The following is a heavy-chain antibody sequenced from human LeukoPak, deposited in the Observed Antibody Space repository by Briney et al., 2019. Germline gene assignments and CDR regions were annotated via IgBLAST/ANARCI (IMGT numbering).Heavy chain of an antibody. D-gene: IGHD3-10*01. CDR3: AREGLNMVRGVIPKEAWGWFDP. J-gene: IGHJ5*02. CDR2: IYTSGST. CDR1: GGSISSGGYY. V-gene: IGHV4-61*02. Sequence: SETLSLTCTVSGGSISSGGYYWNWIRQPAGKGLEWIGRIYTSGSTNYNPSLKSRVTVSVDTSKNQFSLKLSSVTAADTAVYYCAREGLNMVRGVIPKEAWGWFDPWGQGTLVTVSS.